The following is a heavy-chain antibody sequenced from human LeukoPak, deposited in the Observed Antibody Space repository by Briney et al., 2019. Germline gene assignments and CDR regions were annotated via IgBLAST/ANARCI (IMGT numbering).Heavy chain of an antibody. CDR1: GFTFSSYW. CDR3: ARGPGYYDSSGYRYFFDY. CDR2: INGDGSTT. V-gene: IGHV3-74*01. Sequence: GGSLRLSCAASGFTFSSYWMHWVRQAPGKGLVWVSRINGDGSTTTYADSVKGRFTISRDNARNTLYLQMNSLGAEDTAVYYCARGPGYYDSSGYRYFFDYWGQGTLVTVSS. J-gene: IGHJ4*02. D-gene: IGHD3-22*01.